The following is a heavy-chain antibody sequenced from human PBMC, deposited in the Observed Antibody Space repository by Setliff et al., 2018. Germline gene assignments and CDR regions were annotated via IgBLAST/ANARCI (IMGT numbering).Heavy chain of an antibody. Sequence: SETLSLTCTVSGGSMIGGHYYWSWIRQLPGKGLEWIACIYYSGNTYYNPSLKSRVTISVDTSKNQFSLKINSVTAADTAVYYCARGHCSSGECPNYFDPWGQGTQVTVSS. V-gene: IGHV4-31*03. CDR1: GGSMIGGHYY. J-gene: IGHJ5*02. D-gene: IGHD2-15*01. CDR3: ARGHCSSGECPNYFDP. CDR2: IYYSGNT.